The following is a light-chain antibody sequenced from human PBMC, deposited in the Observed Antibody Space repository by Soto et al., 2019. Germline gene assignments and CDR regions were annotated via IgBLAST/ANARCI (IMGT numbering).Light chain of an antibody. CDR2: GAS. CDR3: QQYGNSPT. V-gene: IGKV3-20*01. CDR1: QSVSSRY. J-gene: IGKJ2*01. Sequence: EIVLTQSPGTLSLSPGERATLSCRASQSVSSRYLAWYQQKPGQAPRLLMYGASTRAAAIPDRFSGGGSGKDFTLTISRLEPEDFAVYYCQQYGNSPTFGQGTKLEIK.